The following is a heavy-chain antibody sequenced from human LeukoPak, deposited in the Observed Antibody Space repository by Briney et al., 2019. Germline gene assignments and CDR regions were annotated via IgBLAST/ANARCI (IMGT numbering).Heavy chain of an antibody. D-gene: IGHD6-19*01. V-gene: IGHV4-61*01. CDR3: AKDGGLGTGWSTIDY. J-gene: IGHJ4*02. Sequence: SETLSLTCTVSGASVSSGSYFWSWIRQSPEKGLEWIGYIFHSGATNYNPSLKSRVTTSVDTSNNSFSLKLSSVTAADTAVYYCAKDGGLGTGWSTIDYWGQGTRVTVSS. CDR2: IFHSGAT. CDR1: GASVSSGSYF.